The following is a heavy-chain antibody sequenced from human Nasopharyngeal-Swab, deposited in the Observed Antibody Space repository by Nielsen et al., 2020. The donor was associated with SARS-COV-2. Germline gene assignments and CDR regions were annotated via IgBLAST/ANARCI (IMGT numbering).Heavy chain of an antibody. J-gene: IGHJ4*02. CDR3: ARRPTGYGDYYFDS. D-gene: IGHD4-17*01. Sequence: SETLSLTCSVSGGSMNSYTWTWIRQPPGKGLEWIGYVYYYSGTTNSNPSLKSRVTISMDTSKKQFSLQMSSVTTADTAVYYCARRPTGYGDYYFDSWGQGTLVTVSS. CDR2: VYYYSGTT. V-gene: IGHV4-59*08. CDR1: GGSMNSYT.